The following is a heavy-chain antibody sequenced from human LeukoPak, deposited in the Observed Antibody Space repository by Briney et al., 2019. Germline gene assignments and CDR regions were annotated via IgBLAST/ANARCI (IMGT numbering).Heavy chain of an antibody. CDR3: ARESSLLRSTDY. J-gene: IGHJ4*02. D-gene: IGHD3-3*01. CDR2: IYTSGST. CDR1: GGSISSGSYY. Sequence: SETLSLTCTVSGGSISSGSYYWGWLRQPAGRGLEWVGRIYTSGSTNYNPSLKRRVIISVDTSKNQFSLKLSSVTAADTAVYYCARESSLLRSTDYWGQGTLVTVSS. V-gene: IGHV4-61*02.